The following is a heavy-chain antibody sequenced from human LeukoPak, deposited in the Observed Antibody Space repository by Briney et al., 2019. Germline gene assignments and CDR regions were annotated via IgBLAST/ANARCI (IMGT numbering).Heavy chain of an antibody. V-gene: IGHV4-59*01. CDR1: GGSISNYF. J-gene: IGHJ4*02. CDR2: IYYSETT. Sequence: SETLSLTCSVSGGSISNYFWSWIRQPPGKGLECIGFIYYSETTNYNPSFKSRVTISVDTSKNQFSLKLNSVTAADTAVYYCARHRSLTATAWYYFDYWGQGTLVTVSS. CDR3: ARHRSLTATAWYYFDY. D-gene: IGHD2-15*01.